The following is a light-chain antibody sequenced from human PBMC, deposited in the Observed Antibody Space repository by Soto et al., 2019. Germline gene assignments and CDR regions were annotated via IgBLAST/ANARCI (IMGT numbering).Light chain of an antibody. Sequence: QSVLTQPASVSGSPGQSITISCTGTSSDVGGYNYVSWYQHHRDKAPKLMIYDVTNRPSGVSNRFSGSKSGNTAILTLSGLQAEDEADYFCCSYARDSILVFGRGTKLTVL. J-gene: IGLJ2*01. CDR1: SSDVGGYNY. CDR2: DVT. V-gene: IGLV2-14*01. CDR3: CSYARDSILV.